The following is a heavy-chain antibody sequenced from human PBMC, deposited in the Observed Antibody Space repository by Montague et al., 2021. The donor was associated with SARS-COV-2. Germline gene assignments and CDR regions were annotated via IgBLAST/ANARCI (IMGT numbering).Heavy chain of an antibody. V-gene: IGHV3-48*03. J-gene: IGHJ6*02. CDR1: GFIFSSYE. CDR3: ARDRDWDDWCGMDV. Sequence: SLSLSFAASGFIFSSYEMNWVRQAPGKGLEWISYISSSGGGSTKHYTDSVKGRFTISRDNAKNSLYLQMNSLRVEDTAIYYCARDRDWDDWCGMDVWGQGTTVTVPS. D-gene: IGHD2-21*01. CDR2: ISSSGGGSTK.